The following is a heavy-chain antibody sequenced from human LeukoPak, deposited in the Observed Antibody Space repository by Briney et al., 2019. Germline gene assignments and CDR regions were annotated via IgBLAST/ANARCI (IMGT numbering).Heavy chain of an antibody. CDR2: IESSGDM. CDR3: GKDPTELGILPMDY. J-gene: IGHJ4*02. Sequence: QTGGSLRLSCAASGFTVSGNHMSWVRQSPEKGLEWVAIIESSGDMVYADSVKGRFTISRDNSKNTLYLQINSLRTEDTAVYYCGKDPTELGILPMDYWGQGTLVTVSS. D-gene: IGHD1-1*01. V-gene: IGHV3-53*01. CDR1: GFTVSGNH.